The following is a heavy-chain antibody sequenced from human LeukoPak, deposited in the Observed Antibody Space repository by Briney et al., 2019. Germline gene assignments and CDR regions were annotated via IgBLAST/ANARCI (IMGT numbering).Heavy chain of an antibody. D-gene: IGHD2-15*01. J-gene: IGHJ4*02. CDR1: GFTFSSYA. CDR3: AKPWCSGGSCYGTGDY. V-gene: IGHV3-23*01. CDR2: ISGSGGST. Sequence: PGGSLRLSCAASGFTFSSYAMSWVRQAPGKGLEWVSAISGSGGSTYYADSVKGRFTISRDNSKNTLCLQMNSLRAEDTAVYYCAKPWCSGGSCYGTGDYWGQGTLVTVSS.